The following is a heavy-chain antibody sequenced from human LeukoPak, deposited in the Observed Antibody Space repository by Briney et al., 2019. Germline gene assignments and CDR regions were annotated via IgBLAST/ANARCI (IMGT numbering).Heavy chain of an antibody. V-gene: IGHV2-5*02. CDR1: GLSLTTSGVG. J-gene: IGHJ6*02. CDR3: AHTGYGSGSYLRYYYFGLDV. Sequence: SGPTLVKPTQTLTLTCTLSGLSLTTSGVGVGWIRQPPGKALEWLALIYWDDDKRYNPSLKTRLTITKDTSKNQVVLTMTNMDPVDTATYYCAHTGYGSGSYLRYYYFGLDVWGQGTMVTVSS. D-gene: IGHD3-10*01. CDR2: IYWDDDK.